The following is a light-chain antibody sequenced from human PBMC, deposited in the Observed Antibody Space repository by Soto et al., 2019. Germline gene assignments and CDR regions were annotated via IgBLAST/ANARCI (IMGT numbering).Light chain of an antibody. CDR3: QQTFSAPVT. CDR1: QSISSY. V-gene: IGKV1-39*01. CDR2: AAS. J-gene: IGKJ2*01. Sequence: DIQMTQSPSSLSASVGERVTITCRASQSISSYLNWYQQKPGEAPKILIYAASTLQSGVPSRFSGRGSWPDFSLTISSLQPEDFATYYCQQTFSAPVTFGQGTRLEIK.